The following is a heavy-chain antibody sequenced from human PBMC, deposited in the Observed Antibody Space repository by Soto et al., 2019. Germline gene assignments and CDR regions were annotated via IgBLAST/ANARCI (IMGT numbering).Heavy chain of an antibody. CDR2: IYWDDDK. D-gene: IGHD5-12*01. J-gene: IGHJ4*02. CDR3: AHVYGGYDNFDD. V-gene: IGHV2-5*02. Sequence: QITLKESGPTLVKPTQTLTLTCTFSGFSLSTSGVGVGWIRQPPGKALEWLALIYWDDDKRYSPSLKSRLTITKDTSKTHVVLTMTNMDPVDTATYYCAHVYGGYDNFDDWGQGTLVTVSS. CDR1: GFSLSTSGVG.